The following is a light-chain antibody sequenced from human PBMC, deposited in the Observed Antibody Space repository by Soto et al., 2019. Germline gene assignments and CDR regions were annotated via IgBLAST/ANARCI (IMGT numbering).Light chain of an antibody. Sequence: QSVLTQPPSVSGTPGQRITISCSGSSSNVGSDHVYWYQQVPGTAPRLLVYSNNHRPSGGPDRFSASKSATSASLAISGLWSEDEAHYYCAARYDSLNMHVFGTRTKLTVL. J-gene: IGLJ1*01. V-gene: IGLV1-47*02. CDR3: AARYDSLNMHV. CDR2: SNN. CDR1: SSNVGSDH.